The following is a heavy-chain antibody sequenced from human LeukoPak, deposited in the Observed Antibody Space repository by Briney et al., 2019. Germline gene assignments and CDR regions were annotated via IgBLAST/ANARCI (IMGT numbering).Heavy chain of an antibody. V-gene: IGHV1-2*02. Sequence: ASVKVSCKTSGYTFTTYAMNWVRQAPGQGLEWMGWINPNSGGTNYAQKFQGRVTMTRDTSISTAYMELSRLRSDDTAVYYCARLIVGATNFDYWGQGTLVTVSS. CDR2: INPNSGGT. CDR1: GYTFTTYA. CDR3: ARLIVGATNFDY. D-gene: IGHD1-26*01. J-gene: IGHJ4*02.